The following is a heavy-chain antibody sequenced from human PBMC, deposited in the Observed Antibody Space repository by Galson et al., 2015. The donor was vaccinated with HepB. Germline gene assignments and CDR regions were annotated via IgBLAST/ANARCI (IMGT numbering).Heavy chain of an antibody. V-gene: IGHV3-30*03. CDR3: ARPTEDGSSWYVLDY. CDR2: ISYDGSNK. Sequence: SLRLSCAASGFTFSSYSMNWVRQAPGKGLEWVAVISYDGSNKYYADSVKGRFTISRDNSKNTLYLQMNSLRAEDTAVYYCARPTEDGSSWYVLDYWGQGTLVTVSS. CDR1: GFTFSSYS. D-gene: IGHD6-13*01. J-gene: IGHJ4*02.